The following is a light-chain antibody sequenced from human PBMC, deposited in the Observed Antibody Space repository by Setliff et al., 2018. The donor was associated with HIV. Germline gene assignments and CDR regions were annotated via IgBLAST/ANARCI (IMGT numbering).Light chain of an antibody. Sequence: QSALTQPRSVSGSPGQSVTISCTGTSSDVGSYNYVSWYQQHPGKAPKLMIYDVSKRPSGVPDRFSGSKSGNTASLTISGLQAEDEADYYCCSYAGSYTWVFGTGTKGTV. CDR2: DVS. J-gene: IGLJ1*01. CDR3: CSYAGSYTWV. CDR1: SSDVGSYNY. V-gene: IGLV2-11*01.